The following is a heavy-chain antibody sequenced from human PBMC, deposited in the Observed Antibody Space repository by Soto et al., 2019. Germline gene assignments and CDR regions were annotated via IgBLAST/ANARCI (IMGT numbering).Heavy chain of an antibody. Sequence: SETLSLTCTVSGGSISSGGYYWSWIRQHPGKGLEWIGYIYYSGSTYYNPSLKSRVTISVDTSKNQFSLKLSSVTAADTAVYYCARRRGDSYGLYYYYYGMDVWGQGTTVTVSS. CDR3: ARRRGDSYGLYYYYYGMDV. CDR1: GGSISSGGYY. CDR2: IYYSGST. J-gene: IGHJ6*02. D-gene: IGHD5-18*01. V-gene: IGHV4-31*03.